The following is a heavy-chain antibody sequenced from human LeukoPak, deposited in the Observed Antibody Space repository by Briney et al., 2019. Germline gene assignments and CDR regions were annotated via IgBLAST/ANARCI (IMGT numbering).Heavy chain of an antibody. CDR1: GYTFTGYY. CDR2: INPNSGGT. J-gene: IGHJ4*02. CDR3: ARVGTMGYYFDY. V-gene: IGHV1-2*02. D-gene: IGHD3-10*01. Sequence: ASVKVSCKASGYTFTGYYMHWVRQAPGQGLEWMGWINPNSGGTNYAQKFQGRVTMTRDTSISTAYMELSRLRSDDTAVYHCARVGTMGYYFDYWGQGTLVTVSS.